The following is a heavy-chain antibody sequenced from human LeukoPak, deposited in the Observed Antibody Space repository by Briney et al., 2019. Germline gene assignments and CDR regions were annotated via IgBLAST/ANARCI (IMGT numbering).Heavy chain of an antibody. J-gene: IGHJ4*02. CDR2: ISAYNGNT. D-gene: IGHD3-3*01. CDR1: GYTFTSYG. Sequence: GASVKVSCKASGYTFTSYGISWVRQAPGQGLEWMGWISAYNGNTNYAQKLQGRVTMATDTSTSTAYMELRSLRSDDTAVYYCARASVVYYDFWSGYLNYWGQGTLVTVSS. V-gene: IGHV1-18*01. CDR3: ARASVVYYDFWSGYLNY.